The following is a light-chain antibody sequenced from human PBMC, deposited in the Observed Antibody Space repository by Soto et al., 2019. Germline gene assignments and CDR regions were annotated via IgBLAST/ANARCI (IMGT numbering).Light chain of an antibody. V-gene: IGKV1-5*03. Sequence: DIQMTQSPSTLSASVGDRVTITCRASQSISSWLAWYQQKPGKAPKLLIYKASSLESGVPSRFSGSGSETEFTLTISSLQPDDFATYYFHHYNSFLWGFGQGTKVEIK. CDR3: HHYNSFLWG. CDR1: QSISSW. CDR2: KAS. J-gene: IGKJ1*01.